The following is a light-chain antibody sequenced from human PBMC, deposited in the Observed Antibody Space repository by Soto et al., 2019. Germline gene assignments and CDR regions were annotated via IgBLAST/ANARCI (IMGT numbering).Light chain of an antibody. V-gene: IGLV1-40*01. CDR2: GNS. CDR3: QSYDSSLLGV. Sequence: QSVLTQPPSVSGAPGQRVTISCTGSSSNIGAGYDVQWYQQLPGTAPKLLIYGNSNRPSGVPDRFSGSKSGTSASLAITGLQAEDEADYYCQSYDSSLLGVFGTGTKLTV. CDR1: SSNIGAGYD. J-gene: IGLJ1*01.